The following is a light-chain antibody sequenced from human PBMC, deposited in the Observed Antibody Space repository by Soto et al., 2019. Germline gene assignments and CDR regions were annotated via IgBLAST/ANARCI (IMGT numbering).Light chain of an antibody. CDR2: YDS. Sequence: SYELTQPPSVSVAPEKTATITCGGNNIGNKRVHWYRQKPGQAPVLLISYDSDRPSGIPERFSGSNSENTATLTISRVEAGDEADYYCQVWDIMTDNYVXGSGTKLXVL. CDR1: NIGNKR. CDR3: QVWDIMTDNYV. J-gene: IGLJ1*01. V-gene: IGLV3-21*04.